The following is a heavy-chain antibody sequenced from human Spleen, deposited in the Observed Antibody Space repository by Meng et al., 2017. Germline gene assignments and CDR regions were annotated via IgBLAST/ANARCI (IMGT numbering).Heavy chain of an antibody. J-gene: IGHJ5*02. Sequence: SETLSLTCTVPGGSINSRDNYWGWIRQSPGKGLEWIGSIYYSGSSHYNPSLRSRITMSTDTSKNQFSLKLRAVTAADTSIYYCVTSPGIAGNWFDPWGQGILVTVSS. CDR2: IYYSGSS. D-gene: IGHD6-13*01. CDR1: GGSINSRDNY. V-gene: IGHV4-39*07. CDR3: VTSPGIAGNWFDP.